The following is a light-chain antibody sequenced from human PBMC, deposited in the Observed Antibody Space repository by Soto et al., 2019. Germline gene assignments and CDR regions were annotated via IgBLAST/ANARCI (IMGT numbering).Light chain of an antibody. V-gene: IGLV6-57*03. Sequence: NFMLTQPHSVSESPGETVTISCTRSSGSIASFYVQWYQQRPGSAPTIVIFEDKERPSGVPDRFSGSIDTSSNSASLTISGLKTEDEADYYCQSYDSTMRVLFGGGTKVTVL. J-gene: IGLJ2*01. CDR3: QSYDSTMRVL. CDR1: SGSIASFY. CDR2: EDK.